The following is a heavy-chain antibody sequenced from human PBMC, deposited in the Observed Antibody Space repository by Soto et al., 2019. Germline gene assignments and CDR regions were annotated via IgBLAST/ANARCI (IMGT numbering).Heavy chain of an antibody. CDR3: ARCTSTSMDS. CDR1: EFSFSSYW. Sequence: GGSLRLSCAASEFSFSSYWMHWVRQAPGKGLVWVSRINSDGSATSYADSVKGRFTSSRDNAKNTLYLEMNSLRVEDTAVYYCARCTSTSMDSWGQGMLVTVSS. D-gene: IGHD2-2*01. V-gene: IGHV3-74*01. CDR2: INSDGSAT. J-gene: IGHJ5*01.